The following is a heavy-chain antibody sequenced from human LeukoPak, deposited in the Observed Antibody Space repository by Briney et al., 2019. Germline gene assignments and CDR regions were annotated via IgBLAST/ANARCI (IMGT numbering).Heavy chain of an antibody. Sequence: PSETLSLTCTVSGGSISSYYWSWIRQPPGKGLEWIGYMSYSGDTNYNPSLKSRVTVSVDTSKNEFSLKLSSVTAADTAMYYCARASSSGWYADYWGQGTLVTVSS. CDR3: ARASSSGWYADY. J-gene: IGHJ4*02. CDR2: MSYSGDT. V-gene: IGHV4-59*01. D-gene: IGHD6-19*01. CDR1: GGSISSYY.